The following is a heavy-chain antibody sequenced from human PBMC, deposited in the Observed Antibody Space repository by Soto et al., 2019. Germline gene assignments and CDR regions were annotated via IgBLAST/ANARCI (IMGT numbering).Heavy chain of an antibody. V-gene: IGHV3-30*18. CDR3: AKATGYCSGGSCDHYFDY. J-gene: IGHJ4*02. CDR1: GFTFSSYG. CDR2: ISYDGSNK. D-gene: IGHD2-15*01. Sequence: PGGSLRLSCAASGFTFSSYGMHWVRQAPGKGLEWVAVISYDGSNKYYADSVKGRFTTSRDNSKNTLYLQMNSLRAEDTAVYYCAKATGYCSGGSCDHYFDYWGQGTLVTVSS.